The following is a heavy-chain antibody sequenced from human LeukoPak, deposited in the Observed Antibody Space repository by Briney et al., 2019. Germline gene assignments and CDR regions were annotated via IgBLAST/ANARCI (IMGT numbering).Heavy chain of an antibody. Sequence: SETLSLICTVSGGSISTYYLTWFRQPPGKGLEWIGHTHNSGGTNYNPSLKSRVTISGDSSENQFSLKLTSVTAADTAVYYCARVGYYDSRLSDYWGQGTLVTVSS. CDR3: ARVGYYDSRLSDY. CDR1: GGSISTYY. CDR2: THNSGGT. D-gene: IGHD3-22*01. V-gene: IGHV4-59*01. J-gene: IGHJ4*02.